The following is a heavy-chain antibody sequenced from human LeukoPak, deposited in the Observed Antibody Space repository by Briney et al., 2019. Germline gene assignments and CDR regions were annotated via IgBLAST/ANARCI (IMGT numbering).Heavy chain of an antibody. CDR2: INTNTGNP. V-gene: IGHV7-4-1*02. Sequence: ASVKVSCKASGYTFTSYAMNWVRQAPGQGLEWMGWINTNTGNPTYAQGFTGRFVFSLDTSVGTAYLQISSLKAEDTAVYYCARATYYYDSSGYPAGEEVDYWGQGTLVTVSS. CDR1: GYTFTSYA. J-gene: IGHJ4*02. D-gene: IGHD3-22*01. CDR3: ARATYYYDSSGYPAGEEVDY.